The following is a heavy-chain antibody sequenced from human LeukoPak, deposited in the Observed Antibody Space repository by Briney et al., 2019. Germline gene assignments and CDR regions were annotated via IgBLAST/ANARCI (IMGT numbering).Heavy chain of an antibody. V-gene: IGHV3-7*03. Sequence: PGGSLRLSCAASGFTFRNYCLGWVRQAPGKGLELVANIIQDGSQKYHVDSVKGRLSISRDNAKNSLYLQMNSLGAEDTAMYYSARIGSETYHDAFDLWGQGTMVTVFS. CDR1: GFTFRNYC. D-gene: IGHD3-10*01. CDR3: ARIGSETYHDAFDL. J-gene: IGHJ3*01. CDR2: IIQDGSQK.